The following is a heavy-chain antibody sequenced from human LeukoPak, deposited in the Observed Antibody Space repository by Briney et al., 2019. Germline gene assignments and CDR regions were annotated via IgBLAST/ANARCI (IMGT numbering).Heavy chain of an antibody. Sequence: GGSLRLSCAASGFTFSSYEMNWVRQAPGKGLEWVSYISSSGSTIYYADSVKGRFTISRDNAKNSLYLQMNSLRAEDTALYYCAKDGPYYYMDVWGKGTTVTISS. J-gene: IGHJ6*03. CDR1: GFTFSSYE. CDR2: ISSSGSTI. V-gene: IGHV3-48*03. CDR3: AKDGPYYYMDV.